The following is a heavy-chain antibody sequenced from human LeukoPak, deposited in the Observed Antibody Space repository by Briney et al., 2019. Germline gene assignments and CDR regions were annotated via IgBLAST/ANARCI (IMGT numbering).Heavy chain of an antibody. CDR2: IYTSGST. D-gene: IGHD2-2*01. J-gene: IGHJ5*02. CDR3: ARQLTRGTSRWFDP. CDR1: GGSLSSYY. V-gene: IGHV4-4*09. Sequence: SETLSLTCTVSGGSLSSYYWSWVRQPPGKGLEWIWYIYTSGSTNYNPSLKSRVTISVDTSKNQFSLKLSSVTAADTAVYYCARQLTRGTSRWFDPWGQGTLVTVSS.